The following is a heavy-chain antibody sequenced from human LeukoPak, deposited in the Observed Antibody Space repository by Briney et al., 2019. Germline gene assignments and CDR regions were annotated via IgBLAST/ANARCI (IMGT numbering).Heavy chain of an antibody. V-gene: IGHV4-4*07. J-gene: IGHJ4*02. D-gene: IGHD3-22*01. Sequence: SETLSLTCTVSGGSISSYYWSWIRQPAGKGLEWIGRIYTSGSTNSNPSLKSRVTMSVDTSKNQFSLKLSSVTAADTAVYYCARAGNYYDSSGYRFDYWGQGTLVTVSS. CDR2: IYTSGST. CDR1: GGSISSYY. CDR3: ARAGNYYDSSGYRFDY.